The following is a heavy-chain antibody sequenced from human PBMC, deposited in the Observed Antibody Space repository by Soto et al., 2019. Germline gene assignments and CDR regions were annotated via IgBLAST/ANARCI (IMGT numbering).Heavy chain of an antibody. Sequence: ASVKVSCKTSGYTFTEFDINWVRQAPGQGLEWMGWMNTNTGNTGYAQKFQGTVTMTRHTSISTAYIELRRLRSADTAVYYCARVVRFFGGHAGYWGQGTLVTVSS. CDR1: GYTFTEFD. V-gene: IGHV1-8*01. D-gene: IGHD3-3*01. CDR2: MNTNTGNT. J-gene: IGHJ4*02. CDR3: ARVVRFFGGHAGY.